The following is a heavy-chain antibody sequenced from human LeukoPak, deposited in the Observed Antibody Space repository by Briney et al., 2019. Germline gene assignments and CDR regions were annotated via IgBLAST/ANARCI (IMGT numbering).Heavy chain of an antibody. Sequence: NAGGSLTLSCAASGFTFSNAWMSWVRQAPGKGLEWVGRIKSKTDGCTTDCAAPVKGRFTISREDSKNKLYLQINSLKTEDTAVYYCATGTGKEHRFDCWGQATLLTVSS. CDR3: ATGTGKEHRFDC. V-gene: IGHV3-15*01. J-gene: IGHJ4*02. CDR2: IKSKTDGCTT. CDR1: GFTFSNAW.